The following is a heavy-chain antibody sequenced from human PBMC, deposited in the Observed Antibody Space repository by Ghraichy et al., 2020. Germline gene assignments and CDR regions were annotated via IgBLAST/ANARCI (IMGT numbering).Heavy chain of an antibody. Sequence: GGSLRLSCVTSGFSFSSYWMNWVRQTPGKGPEWVASINQDGREQHYVDLVKGRFTISRDNAQGSLFLQMDSLRADDTALYYCARSDPQWLVHLQPRPQPMDFWGQGTRVTVS. CDR3: ARSDPQWLVHLQPRPQPMDF. CDR1: GFSFSSYW. J-gene: IGHJ4*02. D-gene: IGHD6-19*01. V-gene: IGHV3-7*03. CDR2: INQDGREQ.